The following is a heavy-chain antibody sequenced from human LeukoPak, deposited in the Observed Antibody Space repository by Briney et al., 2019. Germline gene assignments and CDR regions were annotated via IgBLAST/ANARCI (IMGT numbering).Heavy chain of an antibody. CDR1: GGSISSYY. Sequence: PSETLSLTCSVSGGSISSYYWNWIRQPPGKGLEWIGYIYYSGSTNYNPSLKSRVTISVDTSKNQFSLKLSSVTAADTAVYYCAGRLWRRDGYNLSAFDIWGQGTMVTVSS. V-gene: IGHV4-59*01. CDR3: AGRLWRRDGYNLSAFDI. CDR2: IYYSGST. J-gene: IGHJ3*02. D-gene: IGHD5-24*01.